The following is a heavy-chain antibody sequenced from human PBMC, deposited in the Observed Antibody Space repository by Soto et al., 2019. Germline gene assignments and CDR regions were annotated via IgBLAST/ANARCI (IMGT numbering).Heavy chain of an antibody. Sequence: GGSLRLSCAASGFTVSSNYMSWVRQAPGKGLEWVSVIYSGGSTYYADSVKGRFTISRDNSKNTLYLQMNSLRAEDTAVYYCARDISQQWLDHWGQGTLVTVSS. J-gene: IGHJ4*02. CDR1: GFTVSSNY. CDR3: ARDISQQWLDH. D-gene: IGHD6-19*01. V-gene: IGHV3-53*01. CDR2: IYSGGST.